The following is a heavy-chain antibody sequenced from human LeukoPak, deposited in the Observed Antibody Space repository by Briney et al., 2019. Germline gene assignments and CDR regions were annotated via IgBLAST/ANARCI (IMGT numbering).Heavy chain of an antibody. D-gene: IGHD3-10*01. J-gene: IGHJ3*02. Sequence: PGRSRRLSCAASGFTFSSYGMHWVRQAPGKGLEWVAVIWYDGSNKYYADSVKGRFTISRDNSKNTLYLQMNSLRAEDTAVYYCALGVRGFDAFDIWGQGTMVTVSS. CDR3: ALGVRGFDAFDI. V-gene: IGHV3-33*01. CDR2: IWYDGSNK. CDR1: GFTFSSYG.